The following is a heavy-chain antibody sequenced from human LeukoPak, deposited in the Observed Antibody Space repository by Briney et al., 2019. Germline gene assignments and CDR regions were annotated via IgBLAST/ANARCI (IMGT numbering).Heavy chain of an antibody. V-gene: IGHV1-2*02. CDR3: ARDPDYCSGGSCHLNWFDP. D-gene: IGHD2-15*01. CDR2: INPNSGGT. CDR1: GYTFTGYY. Sequence: ASVKVSCKASGYTFTGYYMHWVRQAPGQGLEWMGWINPNSGGTNYAQKFQGRVTMTRDTSISTAYMELSRLRSEDTAVYYCARDPDYCSGGSCHLNWFDPWGQGTLVTVSS. J-gene: IGHJ5*02.